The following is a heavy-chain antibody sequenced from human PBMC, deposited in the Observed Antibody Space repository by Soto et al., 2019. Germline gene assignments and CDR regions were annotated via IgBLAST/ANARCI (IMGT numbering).Heavy chain of an antibody. CDR3: ATSVMITFGGVNTAYFDY. CDR1: GYTLTELS. D-gene: IGHD3-16*01. CDR2: FDPEDGET. Sequence: ASVKVSCKVSGYTLTELSMHWVRQAPGKGLEWMGGFDPEDGETIYAQKFQGRVTMTEDTSTDTAYMELSSLRSEDTAVYYCATSVMITFGGVNTAYFDYWGQGTLVTVSS. V-gene: IGHV1-24*01. J-gene: IGHJ4*02.